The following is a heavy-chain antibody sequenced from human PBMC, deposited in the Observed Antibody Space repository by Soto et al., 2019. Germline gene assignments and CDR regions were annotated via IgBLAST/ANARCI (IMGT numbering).Heavy chain of an antibody. D-gene: IGHD2-15*01. Sequence: KASETLSLTCTVSGGSISSGGYYWSWIRQHPGKGLEWIGYIYYSGSTYYNPSLKSRVTISVDTSKNQFSLKLSSVTAADTAVYYCARDSSYCSGGSCYFNWFDPWGQGTLVTVS. CDR1: GGSISSGGYY. J-gene: IGHJ5*02. V-gene: IGHV4-31*03. CDR2: IYYSGST. CDR3: ARDSSYCSGGSCYFNWFDP.